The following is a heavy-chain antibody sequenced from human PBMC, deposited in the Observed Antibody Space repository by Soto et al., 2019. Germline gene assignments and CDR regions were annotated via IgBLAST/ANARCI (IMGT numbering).Heavy chain of an antibody. Sequence: DVQLLESGGGLVQPGGSLRLSCEVSTFTFSRYAMTWVRQAPGKGLEWVSGISASGGSTYYGGSVKGRFTISRDNSRNKLYLELNSLRAEDTAVYYCAKNGLGGYDMWGQGTLVTVSS. CDR3: AKNGLGGYDM. J-gene: IGHJ4*02. CDR1: TFTFSRYA. CDR2: ISASGGST. D-gene: IGHD5-12*01. V-gene: IGHV3-23*01.